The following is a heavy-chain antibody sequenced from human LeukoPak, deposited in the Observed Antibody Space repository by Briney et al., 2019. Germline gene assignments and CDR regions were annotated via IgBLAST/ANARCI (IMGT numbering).Heavy chain of an antibody. CDR1: GGTFSSYA. J-gene: IGHJ5*02. Sequence: SVKVSCKASGGTFSSYAISWVRQAPGQGLEWMGGIIPIFGTANYAQKFQGRVTITADESTSTAYMELSNLRSEDTAVYYCATDLAYCSGGSCYGYNWFDPWGQGTLVTVSS. D-gene: IGHD2-15*01. CDR2: IIPIFGTA. V-gene: IGHV1-69*01. CDR3: ATDLAYCSGGSCYGYNWFDP.